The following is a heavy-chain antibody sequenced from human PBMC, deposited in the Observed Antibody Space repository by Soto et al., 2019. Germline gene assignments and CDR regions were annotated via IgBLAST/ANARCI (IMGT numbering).Heavy chain of an antibody. CDR2: ISSSSSYT. D-gene: IGHD6-6*01. CDR1: GFTFSDYY. CDR3: ARDKDEYSSSSGWFDP. V-gene: IGHV3-11*06. J-gene: IGHJ5*02. Sequence: GGSLRLSCAASGFTFSDYYMSWIRQAPGKGLEWVSYISSSSSYTNYADSVKGRFTISRDNAKNSLYLQMNSLRAEDTAVYYCARDKDEYSSSSGWFDPWGQGTLVTVSS.